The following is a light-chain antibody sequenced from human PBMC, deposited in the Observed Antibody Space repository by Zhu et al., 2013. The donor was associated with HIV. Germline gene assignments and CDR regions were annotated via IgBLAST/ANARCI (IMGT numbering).Light chain of an antibody. CDR1: SSNIGSNY. Sequence: QSVLTQPPSTSGTPGQRVTISCSGSSSNIGSNYVYWYQHLPGTAPKLLIYGNSNRPSGVPDRFSGSKSGTSASLAITGLQAEDEADYYCQSYDSSLRRVFGTGTKVTVL. V-gene: IGLV1-40*01. CDR3: QSYDSSLRRV. J-gene: IGLJ1*01. CDR2: GNS.